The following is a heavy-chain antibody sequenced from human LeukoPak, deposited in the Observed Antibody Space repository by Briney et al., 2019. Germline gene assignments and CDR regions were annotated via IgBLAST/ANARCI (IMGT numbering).Heavy chain of an antibody. J-gene: IGHJ4*02. CDR2: IIPIFGTA. Sequence: SVKVSCKASGGTFSSYAISWVRQAPGQGLEWMGGIIPIFGTANYAQKFQGRVTITADESTSTAYMELSSLRSEDTAVYYCARSPFGDYYDSSGFFDYWGQGTLVTVSS. CDR1: GGTFSSYA. D-gene: IGHD3-22*01. V-gene: IGHV1-69*13. CDR3: ARSPFGDYYDSSGFFDY.